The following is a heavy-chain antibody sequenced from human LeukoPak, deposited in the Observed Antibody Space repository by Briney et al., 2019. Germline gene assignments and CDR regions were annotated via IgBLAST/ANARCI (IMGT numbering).Heavy chain of an antibody. V-gene: IGHV3-74*01. D-gene: IGHD5-18*01. CDR1: GLTFSNFW. CDR3: ATGHSYGYEF. Sequence: PGGSLRLSCAASGLTFSNFWMHWVRQAPGKGLVWVSLIKNDGRTTIYADSVKGRFTISRDNGKNTVYLQMNSLRTEDTAVYYCATGHSYGYEFWGQETLVTVSS. J-gene: IGHJ4*02. CDR2: IKNDGRTT.